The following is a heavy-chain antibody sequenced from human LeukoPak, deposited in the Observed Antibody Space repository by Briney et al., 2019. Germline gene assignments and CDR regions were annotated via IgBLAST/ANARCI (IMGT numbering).Heavy chain of an antibody. V-gene: IGHV1-2*02. J-gene: IGHJ6*03. Sequence: ASVKVSCKASGYTFTGYYMHWVRQALGQGLGWMGWINPNSGGTNYAQKFQGRVTMTRDTSISTAYMELSRLRSDDTAVYYCVRVTYYYYYMDVWGKGTTVTVSS. CDR1: GYTFTGYY. CDR3: VRVTYYYYYMDV. CDR2: INPNSGGT.